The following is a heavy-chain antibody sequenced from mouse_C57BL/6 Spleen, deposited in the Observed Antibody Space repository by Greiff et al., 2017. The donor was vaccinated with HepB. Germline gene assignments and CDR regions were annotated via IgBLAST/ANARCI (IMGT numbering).Heavy chain of an antibody. J-gene: IGHJ1*03. D-gene: IGHD1-1*01. CDR1: GYSITSGYD. CDR2: ISYSGST. V-gene: IGHV3-1*01. Sequence: EVQRVESGPGMVKPSQSLSLTCTVTGYSITSGYDWHWIRHFPGNKLEWMGYISYSGSTNYNPSLKSRISITHDTSKNHFFLKLNSVTTEDTATYYCARGALYYYGSGGYFDVWGTGTTVTVSS. CDR3: ARGALYYYGSGGYFDV.